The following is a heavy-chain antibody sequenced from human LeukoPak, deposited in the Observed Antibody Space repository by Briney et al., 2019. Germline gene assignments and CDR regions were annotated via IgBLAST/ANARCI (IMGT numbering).Heavy chain of an antibody. CDR1: GYRFTNYW. J-gene: IGHJ4*02. CDR2: VSPADSDT. Sequence: GESLKISCKGSGYRFTNYWIGWVHQMPGEGLEWMGAVSPADSDTRYSPSFQGQVTISADESINTAYLQLTSLKASETAMYYCARQGAELGNFDYWGQGTLVIVSS. D-gene: IGHD3-16*01. V-gene: IGHV5-51*07. CDR3: ARQGAELGNFDY.